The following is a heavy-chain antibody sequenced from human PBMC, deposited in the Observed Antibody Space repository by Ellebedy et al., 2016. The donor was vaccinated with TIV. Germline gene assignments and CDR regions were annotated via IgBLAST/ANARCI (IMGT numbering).Heavy chain of an antibody. D-gene: IGHD2/OR15-2a*01. J-gene: IGHJ5*02. Sequence: AASVKVSCKTSGYTFTSYGISWVRQAPGPGLEWVGWISAYNGNTNYAQMLQGRVTMTTDTFTSTAYMELRSLRSDDTAVYYCARYCNSTTCSNWFDPWGQGTLVTVSS. CDR2: ISAYNGNT. CDR1: GYTFTSYG. V-gene: IGHV1-18*04. CDR3: ARYCNSTTCSNWFDP.